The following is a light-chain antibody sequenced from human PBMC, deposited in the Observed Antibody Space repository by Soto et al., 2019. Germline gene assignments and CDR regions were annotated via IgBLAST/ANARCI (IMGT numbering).Light chain of an antibody. CDR3: QQYGSSGT. J-gene: IGKJ1*01. CDR2: GAS. V-gene: IGKV3-20*01. CDR1: QRVSNNY. Sequence: EIVLTQSPGTLSLSPGQTATLSCRASQRVSNNYLACYQQKPGQAPRLLIYGASNRATGIPDRFSGSGYGTDFTLTISRLEAEDFGVYYCQQYGSSGTFGQGAKVDIK.